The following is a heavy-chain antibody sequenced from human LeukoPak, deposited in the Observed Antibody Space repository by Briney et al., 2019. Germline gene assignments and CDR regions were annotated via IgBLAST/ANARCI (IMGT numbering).Heavy chain of an antibody. Sequence: PGGSLRLSCAVSGFTFSSYWMGWVRQAPGKGLEWVANIKQDGSEKYYVDSVKGRFTISRDNAKNSLYLQMNSLRAEDTAIYYCARKHLIFTRDAFDIWGQGTMVTVSS. CDR2: IKQDGSEK. CDR1: GFTFSSYW. V-gene: IGHV3-7*01. D-gene: IGHD2-21*01. J-gene: IGHJ3*02. CDR3: ARKHLIFTRDAFDI.